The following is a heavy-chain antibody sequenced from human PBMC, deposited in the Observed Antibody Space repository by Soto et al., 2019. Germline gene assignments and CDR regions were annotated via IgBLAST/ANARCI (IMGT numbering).Heavy chain of an antibody. CDR1: GYSFRSYW. Sequence: GESLKSSCKGSGYSFRSYWIGWVRQTAGKGLEWMGIIYPGDSDTRYRPSFQGQVTISADKSISTAYLQWSSLKASDTAMYYCARLEPGNYYYMDVWGKGTTVTVSS. V-gene: IGHV5-51*01. CDR2: IYPGDSDT. CDR3: ARLEPGNYYYMDV. J-gene: IGHJ6*03.